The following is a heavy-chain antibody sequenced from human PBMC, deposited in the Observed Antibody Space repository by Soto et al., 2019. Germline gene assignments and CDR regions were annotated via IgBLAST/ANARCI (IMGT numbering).Heavy chain of an antibody. CDR3: AKDMEMGATHFKN. J-gene: IGHJ4*02. Sequence: EVQLVESGGVVVQPGGSLRLSCAASGFTFDDYTMHWVRQPPGKGLEWVSLISWDAGTTFYTDSVKGRFTISRDNRKNSLYLQMNSLRTEDTAFYYCAKDMEMGATHFKNWGQGTLVTVSS. V-gene: IGHV3-43*01. D-gene: IGHD1-26*01. CDR2: ISWDAGTT. CDR1: GFTFDDYT.